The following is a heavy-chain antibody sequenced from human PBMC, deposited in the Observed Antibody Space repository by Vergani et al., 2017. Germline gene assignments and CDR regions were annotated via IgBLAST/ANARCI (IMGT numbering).Heavy chain of an antibody. CDR1: GDSINSDYFY. D-gene: IGHD3-16*01. J-gene: IGHJ5*02. Sequence: HVQLQESGPGLVRPSETLSLTCSVSGDSINSDYFYWSWVRQAPGRGLEWIGFVGNTGNTYRNLSLESRIFMSVDTSKNQFSLELRSVTAADTAIYYCSRLRISLWADDSWGQGTLVTVSS. V-gene: IGHV4-30-4*08. CDR2: VGNTGNT. CDR3: SRLRISLWADDS.